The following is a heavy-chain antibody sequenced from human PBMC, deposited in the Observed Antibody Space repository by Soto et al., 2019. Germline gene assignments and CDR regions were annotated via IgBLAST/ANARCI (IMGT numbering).Heavy chain of an antibody. J-gene: IGHJ6*02. CDR3: ARELRLWFGELWDYYGMDV. CDR2: INPSGGST. Sequence: GASVKVSCKASGYTFTSYYMHWVRQAPGQGLEWMGIINPSGGSTSYAQKFQGRVTMTRDTSTSTVYMELSSLRSEDTAVYYCARELRLWFGELWDYYGMDVWGQGTTVTVSS. CDR1: GYTFTSYY. D-gene: IGHD3-10*01. V-gene: IGHV1-46*01.